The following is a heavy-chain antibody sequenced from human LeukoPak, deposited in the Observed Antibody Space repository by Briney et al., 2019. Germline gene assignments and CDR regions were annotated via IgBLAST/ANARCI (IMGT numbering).Heavy chain of an antibody. V-gene: IGHV1-18*01. CDR1: GDRFNSCG. D-gene: IGHD1-26*01. CDR3: ARKIAPGGTGLGCLDA. J-gene: IGHJ5*02. CDR2: ISGYNGHT. Sequence: ASVKVSCKASGDRFNSCGISWVRQVPGQGLEWMGSISGYNGHTKYSKNLLGRVTLTTDTSSSTAYMELRSLRSDDTAVYDCARKIAPGGTGLGCLDAWGQGTLVLVSS.